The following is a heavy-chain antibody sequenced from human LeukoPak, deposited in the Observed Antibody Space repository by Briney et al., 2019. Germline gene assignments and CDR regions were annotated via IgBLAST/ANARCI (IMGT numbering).Heavy chain of an antibody. J-gene: IGHJ4*02. Sequence: SGPALVKPTQTLTLTCTFSGFSLSTSGMRVSWIRQPPGKALEWLARIDWDDDKFYSTSLKTRLTISKDTSKNQVVLTMTNTDPVDTATYYCARVRCGGDCYPDYWGQGTLVTVSS. CDR2: IDWDDDK. D-gene: IGHD2-21*02. CDR3: ARVRCGGDCYPDY. CDR1: GFSLSTSGMR. V-gene: IGHV2-70*04.